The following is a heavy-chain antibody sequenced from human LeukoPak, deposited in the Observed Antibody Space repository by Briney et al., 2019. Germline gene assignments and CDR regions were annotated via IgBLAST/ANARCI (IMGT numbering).Heavy chain of an antibody. CDR3: ARDAQYYDFWSGYYTNWFDP. Sequence: SVKVSCKASGGTFSSYAISWVRQAPGQGLEWMGGIIPIFGTANYAQKFQGRVTITTDESTSTAYMELSNPRSEDTAVYYCARDAQYYDFWSGYYTNWFDPWGQGTLVTVSS. V-gene: IGHV1-69*05. J-gene: IGHJ5*02. D-gene: IGHD3-3*01. CDR2: IIPIFGTA. CDR1: GGTFSSYA.